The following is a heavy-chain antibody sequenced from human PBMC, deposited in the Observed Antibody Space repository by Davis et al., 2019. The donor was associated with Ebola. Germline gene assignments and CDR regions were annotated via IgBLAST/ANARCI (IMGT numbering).Heavy chain of an antibody. CDR2: IAHDGINK. V-gene: IGHV3-30-3*01. D-gene: IGHD1-26*01. J-gene: IGHJ6*04. CDR3: ARDLGSV. CDR1: GFTFSSFA. Sequence: GSLRLSCAASGFTFSSFAMHWVRQSPAKGLEWLAVIAHDGINKYYADSVKGRSTISRDNSRNTLYLQMNSLRAEDTAVYYCARDLGSVWGKGTTVIVSS.